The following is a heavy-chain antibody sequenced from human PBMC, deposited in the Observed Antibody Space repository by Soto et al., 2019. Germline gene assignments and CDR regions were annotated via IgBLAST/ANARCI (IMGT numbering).Heavy chain of an antibody. J-gene: IGHJ3*02. CDR2: IDPSDSYT. CDR3: ASTHYYDSSGYYLGDAFDI. CDR1: GYSFTSYW. Sequence: PGESLKISCKGSGYSFTSYWISWVRQMPGKGLEWMGRIDPSDSYTNYSPSFQGHVTISADKSISTAYLQWSSLKASDTAMYYCASTHYYDSSGYYLGDAFDIWGQGTMVTVSS. V-gene: IGHV5-10-1*01. D-gene: IGHD3-22*01.